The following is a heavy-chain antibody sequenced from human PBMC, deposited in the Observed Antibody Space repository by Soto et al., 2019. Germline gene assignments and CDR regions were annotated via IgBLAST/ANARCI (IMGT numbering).Heavy chain of an antibody. CDR3: ARERYGGPPAFDI. D-gene: IGHD3-16*01. CDR2: IHNSGGTT. J-gene: IGHJ3*02. Sequence: EVQLLESGGGLVQPGGSLRLSCAASGFAFSTYAMGWVRQASGKGLEWVSSIHNSGGTTYYADSVKGRFTISRDNSKNTLYLQMNSLRAEDTAVYYCARERYGGPPAFDIWGQGTMVTVSS. V-gene: IGHV3-23*01. CDR1: GFAFSTYA.